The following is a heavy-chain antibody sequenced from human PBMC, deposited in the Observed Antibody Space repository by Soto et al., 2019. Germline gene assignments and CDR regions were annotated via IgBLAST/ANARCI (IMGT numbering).Heavy chain of an antibody. CDR3: AKDPDRYDYVWGTYRYIDH. J-gene: IGHJ4*02. V-gene: IGHV3-23*01. CDR2: ISTSGGRP. D-gene: IGHD3-16*02. CDR1: GIAFSNYA. Sequence: EVQLLESGGGLVQPGGSLRLSCTASGIAFSNYAMSWVRQAPRKGLEWVSTISTSGGRPYYADSVKGRFTISRDNSKNPLYLQMNSVRAEDTAVYYCAKDPDRYDYVWGTYRYIDHWGQGTRVTVSS.